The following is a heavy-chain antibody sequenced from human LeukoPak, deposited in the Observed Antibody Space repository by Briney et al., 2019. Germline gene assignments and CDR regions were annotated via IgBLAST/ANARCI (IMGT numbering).Heavy chain of an antibody. D-gene: IGHD3-22*01. CDR2: INPKNGGT. Sequence: AASVKVSCKASGYTFTDYFMHWVRQAPGQGLEWMGWINPKNGGTNYAQNFQGRVTMTRDTSITTAYMEVRGLTSDDTAVYYCARTPRREYYDSSGYRDYWGQGTLVTVSS. J-gene: IGHJ4*02. CDR1: GYTFTDYF. CDR3: ARTPRREYYDSSGYRDY. V-gene: IGHV1-2*02.